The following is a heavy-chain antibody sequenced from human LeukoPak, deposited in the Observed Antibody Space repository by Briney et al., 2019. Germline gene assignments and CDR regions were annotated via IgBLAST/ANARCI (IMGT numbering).Heavy chain of an antibody. CDR2: FDPEDGET. Sequence: GASVTVSCKVSGYTLTELSMHWVRQAPGKGLEWMGGFDPEDGETIYAQKFQGRVTMTEDTSTDTAYMELSSLRSEDTAVYYCATDREVDIVATIWKGPAQWGQGTLVTVSS. J-gene: IGHJ4*02. D-gene: IGHD5-12*01. V-gene: IGHV1-24*01. CDR1: GYTLTELS. CDR3: ATDREVDIVATIWKGPAQ.